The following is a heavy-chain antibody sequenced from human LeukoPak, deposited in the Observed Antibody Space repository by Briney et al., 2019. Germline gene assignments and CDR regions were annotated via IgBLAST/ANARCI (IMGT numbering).Heavy chain of an antibody. CDR3: AKSVYYYDSSGYPGY. V-gene: IGHV3-30*02. Sequence: PGGSLRLSCSASGFTFNKYGIHWVRQAPGKGLEWVAFIRNDGSDKYYADSVKGRFTISRDNSKNTLYLQMNSLRAEDTAVYYCAKSVYYYDSSGYPGYWGQGTLVTVSS. CDR2: IRNDGSDK. D-gene: IGHD3-22*01. CDR1: GFTFNKYG. J-gene: IGHJ4*02.